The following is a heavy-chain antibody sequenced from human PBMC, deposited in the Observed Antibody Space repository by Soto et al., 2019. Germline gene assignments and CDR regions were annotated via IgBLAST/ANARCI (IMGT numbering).Heavy chain of an antibody. D-gene: IGHD3-22*01. V-gene: IGHV3-15*07. CDR3: TTDPVTMIVVVPSSG. CDR1: CFTFSNAW. CDR2: IKSKTDGGTT. Sequence: PGGYLRLSCAASCFTFSNAWMNWVRQAPGKGLEWVGRIKSKTDGGTTDYAAPVKGRFTISRDDSKTTLYLQMNSLKTEDTAVYYCTTDPVTMIVVVPSSGWGQGTLVTVSS. J-gene: IGHJ4*02.